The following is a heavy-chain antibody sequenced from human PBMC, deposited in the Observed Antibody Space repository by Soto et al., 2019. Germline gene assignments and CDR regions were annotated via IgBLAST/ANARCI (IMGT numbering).Heavy chain of an antibody. V-gene: IGHV3-21*04. J-gene: IGHJ4*02. D-gene: IGHD3-22*01. CDR3: ARGHYYDSSGYYSHFDY. CDR2: INTNSAYI. CDR1: GFTFSSST. Sequence: GGSLRLSCAASGFTFSSSTMNWVRQAPGKGLEWVSSINTNSAYIYYAASVTGRFTISRDNADNSLFLQMNSLRAEDTAVYYCARGHYYDSSGYYSHFDYWGQGTLVTVSS.